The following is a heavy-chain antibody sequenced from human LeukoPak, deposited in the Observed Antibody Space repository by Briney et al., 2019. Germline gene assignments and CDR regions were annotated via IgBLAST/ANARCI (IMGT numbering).Heavy chain of an antibody. D-gene: IGHD3-22*01. CDR2: INPSGGST. Sequence: GASVKVSCKASGYTFTSYYMHWVRQAPGQGLEWMGIINPSGGSTSYAQKFQGRVTMTRDTSTSTVYMELSSLRSEDTAVHYCARSDLPRLSSGQGDYWGQGTLVTVSS. J-gene: IGHJ4*02. V-gene: IGHV1-46*01. CDR3: ARSDLPRLSSGQGDY. CDR1: GYTFTSYY.